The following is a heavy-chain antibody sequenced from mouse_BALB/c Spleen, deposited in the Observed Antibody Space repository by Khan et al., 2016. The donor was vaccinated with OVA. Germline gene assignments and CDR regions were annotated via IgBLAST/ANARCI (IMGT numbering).Heavy chain of an antibody. Sequence: QVQLQQSGPELVRPGVSVKISCKGSGYTFTDYAMYWVKQSHAKSLEWIGLISTYSGNTNHNQKFKGKATMPVDKSSSTAYMELARLTSEDSAIYYCARPAYDGYYDYWGKGTTRTVSS. J-gene: IGHJ2*01. D-gene: IGHD2-3*01. CDR2: ISTYSGNT. V-gene: IGHV1S137*01. CDR1: GYTFTDYA. CDR3: ARPAYDGYYDY.